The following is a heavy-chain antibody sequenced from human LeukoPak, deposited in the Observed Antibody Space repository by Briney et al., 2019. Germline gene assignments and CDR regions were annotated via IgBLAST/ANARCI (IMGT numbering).Heavy chain of an antibody. J-gene: IGHJ4*02. CDR3: AKMTMRYCSGGSCRHFDY. CDR1: GFTFSSYG. CDR2: ISYDGSNK. Sequence: GGSLRLSCAASGFTFSSYGMHWVRQAPGKGLEWVAVISYDGSNKYYADSVKGRFTISRDNSKNTLYLQMNSLRAEDTAVYYCAKMTMRYCSGGSCRHFDYWGQGTLVTVSS. V-gene: IGHV3-30*18. D-gene: IGHD2-15*01.